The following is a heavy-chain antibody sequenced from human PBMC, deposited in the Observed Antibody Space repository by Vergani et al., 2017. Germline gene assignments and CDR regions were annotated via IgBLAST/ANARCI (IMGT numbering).Heavy chain of an antibody. J-gene: IGHJ4*02. D-gene: IGHD6-13*01. V-gene: IGHV3-33*01. CDR1: GFTSSSYG. CDR2: IWYDGSNK. Sequence: QVQLVESGGGVVQPGRSLRLPCAASGFTSSSYGMHGVRQAPGKGLEWVAVIWYDGSNKDYADSVKGRFTISRGNSKNTLYLQMNSLRAEDTAVYYCARNRPYSSSGYFDYWGQGTLFTVSS. CDR3: ARNRPYSSSGYFDY.